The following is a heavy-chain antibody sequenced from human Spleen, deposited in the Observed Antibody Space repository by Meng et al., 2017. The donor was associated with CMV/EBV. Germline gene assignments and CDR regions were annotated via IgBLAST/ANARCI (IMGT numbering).Heavy chain of an antibody. Sequence: ASVKVSCKASGYNFTGYYMHWVRQAPGQGLEWMGWINPNSGGTSYAQKFQGRVTMTRNTSISTAYMELSSLRSEDTAVYYCARRGSYYDFRSGYYTLYGMDVWGQGTTVTVSS. V-gene: IGHV1-2*02. J-gene: IGHJ6*02. D-gene: IGHD3-3*01. CDR3: ARRGSYYDFRSGYYTLYGMDV. CDR2: INPNSGGT. CDR1: GYNFTGYY.